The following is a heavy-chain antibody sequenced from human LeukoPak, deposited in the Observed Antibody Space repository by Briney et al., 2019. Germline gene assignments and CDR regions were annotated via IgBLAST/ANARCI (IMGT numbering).Heavy chain of an antibody. V-gene: IGHV3-53*01. D-gene: IGHD3-10*01. J-gene: IGHJ5*02. CDR1: GFTVSSNY. CDR2: IYSGGST. Sequence: PGGSLRLSCAASGFTVSSNYMSWVRQAPGKGLEWVSVIYSGGSTYYADSVKGRFTISRDNSKNTLYLQMNSLRAEDTAVYYRARSMVRGVRWFDPWGQGTLVTVSS. CDR3: ARSMVRGVRWFDP.